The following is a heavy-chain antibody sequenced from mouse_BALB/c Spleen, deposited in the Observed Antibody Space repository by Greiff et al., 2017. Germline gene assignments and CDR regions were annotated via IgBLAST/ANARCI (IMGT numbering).Heavy chain of an antibody. Sequence: VQLQQSGTVLARPGASVKMSCKASGYTFTSYWMHWVKQRPGQGLEWIGAIYPGNSDTSYNQKFKGKAKLTAVTSTSTAYMELSSLTNEDSAVYYCTSITTVVAPDYWGQGTTRTVSS. CDR1: GYTFTSYW. V-gene: IGHV1-5*01. CDR3: TSITTVVAPDY. CDR2: IYPGNSDT. J-gene: IGHJ2*01. D-gene: IGHD1-1*01.